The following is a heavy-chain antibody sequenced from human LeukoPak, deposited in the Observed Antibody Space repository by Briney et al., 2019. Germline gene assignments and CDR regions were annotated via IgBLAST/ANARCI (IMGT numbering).Heavy chain of an antibody. D-gene: IGHD2-2*01. V-gene: IGHV4-61*02. CDR2: IYTSGST. J-gene: IGHJ5*02. Sequence: SQTLSLTCTVSGGSIGSGSYYWTWIRQPAGTGLEWIGRIYTSGSTNYNPSLKSRVNISIDTSKNQFSLNLISVTAADTAVYYCARGSDCTTTTCYDIRQNWFDPWGQGTLVTVSS. CDR3: ARGSDCTTTTCYDIRQNWFDP. CDR1: GGSIGSGSYY.